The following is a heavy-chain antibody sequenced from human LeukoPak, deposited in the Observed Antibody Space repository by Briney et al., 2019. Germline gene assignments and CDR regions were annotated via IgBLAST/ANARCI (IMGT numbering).Heavy chain of an antibody. CDR2: ISGSNSYI. Sequence: GGSLRLSCAASGFTFSSYTMHWIRQAPGKGLEWVSSISGSNSYIFYADSVKGRFTVSRDNAKDSLYLQINSLGAEDTAVYYCARSSYSSSSSVWGQGTMVTVSS. CDR3: ARSSYSSSSSV. CDR1: GFTFSSYT. D-gene: IGHD6-6*01. V-gene: IGHV3-21*04. J-gene: IGHJ3*01.